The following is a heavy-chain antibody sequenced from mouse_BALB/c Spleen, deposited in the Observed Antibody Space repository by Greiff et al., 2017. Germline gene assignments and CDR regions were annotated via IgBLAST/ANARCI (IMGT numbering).Heavy chain of an antibody. Sequence: EVKLEESGGGLVQPGGSLKLSCAASGFTFSSYGMSWVRQTPDKRLELVATINSNGGSTYYPDSVKGRFTISRDNAKNTLYLQMSSLKSEDTAMYYCARDHYGSSYWYFDVWGAGTTVTVSS. D-gene: IGHD1-1*01. CDR1: GFTFSSYG. J-gene: IGHJ1*01. V-gene: IGHV5-6-3*01. CDR3: ARDHYGSSYWYFDV. CDR2: INSNGGST.